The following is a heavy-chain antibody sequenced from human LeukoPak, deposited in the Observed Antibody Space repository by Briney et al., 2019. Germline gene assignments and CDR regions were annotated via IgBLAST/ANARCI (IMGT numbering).Heavy chain of an antibody. CDR3: AKEEGEQWLARGEYFDC. Sequence: GGSLRLSCAASGFTVSSNYMSWVRQAPGKGLEWVSVIYSGGSTYYADSVKGRFTISRDISKNTLYLQMNSLRAEDTAVYYCAKEEGEQWLARGEYFDCWGQGTLVTVSS. CDR1: GFTVSSNY. J-gene: IGHJ4*02. V-gene: IGHV3-66*02. D-gene: IGHD6-19*01. CDR2: IYSGGST.